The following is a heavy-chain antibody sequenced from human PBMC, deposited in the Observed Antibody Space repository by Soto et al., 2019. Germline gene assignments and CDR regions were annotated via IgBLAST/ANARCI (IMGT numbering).Heavy chain of an antibody. Sequence: QVQLVQSGAEVKKPGASVKVSCKASGYTFTSYDINCVRQSTGHGLEWMGWMNPNSGNTVYAQKFQGRVTMTRNTSISTAYMELSSLRSEDTAVYYCASLYYYGSGSYGGYYYYGMDVWGQGNTVTVSS. CDR3: ASLYYYGSGSYGGYYYYGMDV. D-gene: IGHD3-10*01. J-gene: IGHJ6*01. CDR2: MNPNSGNT. V-gene: IGHV1-8*01. CDR1: GYTFTSYD.